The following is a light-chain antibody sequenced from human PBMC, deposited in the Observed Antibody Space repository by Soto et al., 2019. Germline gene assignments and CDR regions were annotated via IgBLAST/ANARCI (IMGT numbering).Light chain of an antibody. CDR2: GAS. CDR3: QQYNNWPLT. CDR1: QSVSIN. J-gene: IGKJ4*01. V-gene: IGKV3-15*01. Sequence: EIVMTQSPATLSVSPGVRATLSCRASQSVSINLAWYQQKSGRAPRLLIYGASTRATGIPARFSGSGSGTEFALTISSLQSEDAAVYYCQQYNNWPLTFGGGTKVDIK.